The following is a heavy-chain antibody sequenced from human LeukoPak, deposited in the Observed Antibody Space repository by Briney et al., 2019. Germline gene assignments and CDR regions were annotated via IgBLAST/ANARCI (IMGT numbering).Heavy chain of an antibody. D-gene: IGHD5-12*01. CDR3: ARQKWRHDAFDI. CDR1: GCSISSYY. CDR2: IYYSGST. V-gene: IGHV4-59*08. J-gene: IGHJ3*02. Sequence: SETLSLTCTVSGCSISSYYWSWIRQPPGKGLEWIGYIYYSGSTNYNPSLKSRVTISVDTSKNQFSLKLSSVTAADTAVYYCARQKWRHDAFDIWGQGTMVTVSS.